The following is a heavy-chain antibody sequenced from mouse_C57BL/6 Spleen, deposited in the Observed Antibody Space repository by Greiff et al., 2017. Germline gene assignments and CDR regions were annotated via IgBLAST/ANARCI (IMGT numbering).Heavy chain of an antibody. Sequence: EVKLMESGGGLVKPGGSLKLSCAASGFTFSSYAMSWVRQTPDKRLEWVATISDGGSYTYYPDNVKGRFTISRDNAKNNLYLQMSHLKSEDTAMYYCARDETLYAMDYWGQGTSVTVSS. CDR3: ARDETLYAMDY. V-gene: IGHV5-4*01. CDR2: ISDGGSYT. CDR1: GFTFSSYA. J-gene: IGHJ4*01.